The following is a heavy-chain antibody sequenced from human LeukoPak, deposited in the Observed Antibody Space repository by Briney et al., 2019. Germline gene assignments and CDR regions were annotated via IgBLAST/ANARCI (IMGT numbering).Heavy chain of an antibody. V-gene: IGHV1-69*04. Sequence: SVKVSCKASGGTFSSYAISWVRQAPGQGLEWMGRIIPILGIANYAQKFQGRVTMTRDTSTSTVYMELSSLRSEDTAVYYCARGPAAGYPFDYWGQGTLVTVSS. D-gene: IGHD6-13*01. CDR1: GGTFSSYA. J-gene: IGHJ4*02. CDR3: ARGPAAGYPFDY. CDR2: IIPILGIA.